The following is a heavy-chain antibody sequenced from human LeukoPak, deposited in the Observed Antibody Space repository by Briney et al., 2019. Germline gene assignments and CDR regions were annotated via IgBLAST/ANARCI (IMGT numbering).Heavy chain of an antibody. CDR2: INPNSGGT. CDR1: GGTFSSYA. CDR3: ARDRTRGVISWWFDP. J-gene: IGHJ5*02. D-gene: IGHD3-10*01. V-gene: IGHV1-2*02. Sequence: GASVKVSCKASGGTFSSYAISWVRQAPGQGLEWMGWINPNSGGTNYAQKFQGRVTMTRDTSISTAYMELSRLRSDDTAVYYCARDRTRGVISWWFDPWGQGTLVTVSS.